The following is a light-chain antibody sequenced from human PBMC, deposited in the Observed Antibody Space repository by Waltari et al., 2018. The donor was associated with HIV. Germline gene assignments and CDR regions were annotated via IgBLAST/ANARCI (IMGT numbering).Light chain of an antibody. J-gene: IGLJ3*02. CDR2: DTE. CDR3: LLSYSGVRV. V-gene: IGLV7-46*01. Sequence: QAVVTQEPSLSVSPGGTVTVTCSSFTGSVSRKNYVHWIQLKPGQAPRTLIYDTEKRHPWSPGRFSGCRVGGRSALTLSGALTDDEADYYCLLSYSGVRVFGGGTKLTV. CDR1: TGSVSRKNY.